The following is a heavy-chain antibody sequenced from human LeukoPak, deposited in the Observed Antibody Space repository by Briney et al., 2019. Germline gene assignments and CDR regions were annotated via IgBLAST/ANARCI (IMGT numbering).Heavy chain of an antibody. CDR3: ARDRPGSAFYYGSGSYLY. CDR1: GFTFSSYS. CDR2: ISSSSSYI. D-gene: IGHD3-10*01. V-gene: IGHV3-21*01. Sequence: NPGGSLRLSCAASGFTFSSYSMNWVRQAPGKGLEWVSSISSSSSYIYYADSVKGRFTTSRDNAKNSLYLQMNSLRAEDTAVYYCARDRPGSAFYYGSGSYLYWGQGTLVTVSS. J-gene: IGHJ4*02.